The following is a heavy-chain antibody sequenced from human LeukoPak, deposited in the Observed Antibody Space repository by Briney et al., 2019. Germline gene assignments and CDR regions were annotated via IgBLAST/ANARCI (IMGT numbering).Heavy chain of an antibody. CDR3: ARVRSAVAGGIDY. CDR1: GGSISSSNW. Sequence: SGTLSLTCAVSGGSISSSNWWSWVRQPPGKGLEWIGEIYHSGSTNYNPSLKSRVTISVDKSKNQFSLKLSSVTAADTAVYYCARVRSAVAGGIDYWGQGTLVTVSS. J-gene: IGHJ4*02. CDR2: IYHSGST. V-gene: IGHV4-4*02. D-gene: IGHD6-19*01.